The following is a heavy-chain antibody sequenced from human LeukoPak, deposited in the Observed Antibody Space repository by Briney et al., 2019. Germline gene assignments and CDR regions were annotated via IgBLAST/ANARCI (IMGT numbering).Heavy chain of an antibody. V-gene: IGHV3-48*03. D-gene: IGHD3-22*01. CDR1: GFTFSNYE. J-gene: IGHJ4*02. Sequence: PGGSLRLSCATSGFTFSNYEMNWVRQAPGKGLEWVSYISSSGSTIYYADSVKGRFTISRDNAKNSLYLQMNSLRAEDTAVYYCARGAPKSYYYDSSGYYGDYWGQGTLVTVSS. CDR2: ISSSGSTI. CDR3: ARGAPKSYYYDSSGYYGDY.